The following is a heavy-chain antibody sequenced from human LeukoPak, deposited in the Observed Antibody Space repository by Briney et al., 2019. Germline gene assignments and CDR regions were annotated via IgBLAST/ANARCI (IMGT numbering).Heavy chain of an antibody. CDR1: GFTFSSYA. D-gene: IGHD5-18*01. Sequence: PGGSLRLSCAASGFTFSSYAMAWVRQAPGKGLEWVSVIGGAGESTYYADSVKGRFTISRDNSKNTLYLQMNSLRAEDTAVYYCAKVGGIQLWLKKPFDYWGQGTLVTVSS. V-gene: IGHV3-23*01. CDR2: IGGAGEST. J-gene: IGHJ4*02. CDR3: AKVGGIQLWLKKPFDY.